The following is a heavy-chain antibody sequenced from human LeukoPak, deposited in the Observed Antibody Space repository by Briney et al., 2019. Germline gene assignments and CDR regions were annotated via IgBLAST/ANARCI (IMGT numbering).Heavy chain of an antibody. V-gene: IGHV4-30-2*01. D-gene: IGHD6-13*01. CDR2: IYHSGST. CDR3: ARVSSRIAAAGFTFDY. Sequence: PSETLSLTCAVTGGSISSGGYSWSWIRQPPGKGLEWIGYIYHSGSTYYNPSLKSRVTISVDRSKNQFSLKLSSVTAADTAVYYCARVSSRIAAAGFTFDYWGQGTLVTVSS. J-gene: IGHJ4*02. CDR1: GGSISSGGYS.